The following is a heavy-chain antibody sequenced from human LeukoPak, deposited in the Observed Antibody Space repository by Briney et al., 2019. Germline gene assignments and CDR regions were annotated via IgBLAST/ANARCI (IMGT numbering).Heavy chain of an antibody. CDR3: AKGRDYDFWSGYGAGGDAFDI. J-gene: IGHJ3*02. CDR2: IYYSGST. D-gene: IGHD3-3*01. V-gene: IGHV4-39*07. Sequence: SETLSLTCTVSGGSISSSSYYWGWIRQPPGKGLEWIGSIYYSGSTYYNPSLKSRVTISVDTSKNQFSLKLSSVTAADTAVYYCAKGRDYDFWSGYGAGGDAFDIWGQGTMVTVSS. CDR1: GGSISSSSYY.